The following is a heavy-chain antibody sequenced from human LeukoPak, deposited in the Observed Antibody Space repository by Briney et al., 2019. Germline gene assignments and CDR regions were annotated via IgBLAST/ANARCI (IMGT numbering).Heavy chain of an antibody. J-gene: IGHJ4*02. Sequence: GGSLRLSCVASGFTFNIYSMNWVRQAPGKGLEGVSSIDSSSYNINYADSVKGRFTISRDNAKNSLFLQMNSLRAEDTAVYFCAKVLSPDQQTYYFDYWGQGTLVTVSS. CDR1: GFTFNIYS. D-gene: IGHD2/OR15-2a*01. V-gene: IGHV3-21*01. CDR2: IDSSSYNI. CDR3: AKVLSPDQQTYYFDY.